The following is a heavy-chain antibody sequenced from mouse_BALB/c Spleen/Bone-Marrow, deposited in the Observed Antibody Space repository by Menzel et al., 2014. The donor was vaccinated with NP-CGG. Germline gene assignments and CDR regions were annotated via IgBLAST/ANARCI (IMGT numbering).Heavy chain of an antibody. CDR3: ARSRNYRYVGDYAMDY. CDR2: IHPYNDGT. J-gene: IGHJ4*01. D-gene: IGHD2-14*01. Sequence: EVQLQQSGPDLVKPGASVKMSCKASGYTFTSYAIHWVKQKPGQGLEWIGYIHPYNDGTRYNEKFKGKATLTSDKSSSTAYMELSSLTSEDSAVYYCARSRNYRYVGDYAMDYWGQGTSVTVSS. V-gene: IGHV1-14*01. CDR1: GYTFTSYA.